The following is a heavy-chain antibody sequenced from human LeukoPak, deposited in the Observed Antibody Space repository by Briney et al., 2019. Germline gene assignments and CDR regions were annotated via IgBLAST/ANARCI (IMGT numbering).Heavy chain of an antibody. CDR3: ARRSSFGAGPFASAHAFDI. D-gene: IGHD3-3*01. J-gene: IGHJ3*02. V-gene: IGHV4-59*01. Sequence: PSETLSLTCTVSGGSISSYYWSRIRQPPGKGLEWIGYIYYSGSTNYNPSLKSRVTISVDTSKNQFSLKLSSVTAADTAVYYCARRSSFGAGPFASAHAFDIWGQGTMVTVSS. CDR1: GGSISSYY. CDR2: IYYSGST.